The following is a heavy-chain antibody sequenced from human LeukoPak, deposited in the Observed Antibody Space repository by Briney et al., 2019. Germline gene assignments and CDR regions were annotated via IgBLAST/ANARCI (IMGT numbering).Heavy chain of an antibody. CDR3: ARGYSSRHNWFDP. D-gene: IGHD6-13*01. V-gene: IGHV5-51*01. J-gene: IGHJ5*02. CDR1: GSIFTSYW. Sequence: GASLQISCKGSGSIFTSYWIGGVRQVRGKGGEGMGIIYPGHSDTRYSPSFQGLVTISADNSISTAYLQWTSLKASDTAMYYCARGYSSRHNWFDPWGQGTLVTVSS. CDR2: IYPGHSDT.